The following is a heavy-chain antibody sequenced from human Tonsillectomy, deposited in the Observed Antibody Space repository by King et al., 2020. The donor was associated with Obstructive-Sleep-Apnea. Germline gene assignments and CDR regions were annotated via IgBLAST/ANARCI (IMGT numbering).Heavy chain of an antibody. V-gene: IGHV4-31*03. CDR3: ARTLLTRHQAYYIDY. J-gene: IGHJ4*02. D-gene: IGHD4-23*01. Sequence: VQLQESGPGLVKPSQTLSLTCTVSGGSISSGGYYWSWIRQHPGKGLEWIGYIYYSGSTYSNPSLKSRVTISVDASKNQFSLNLSSVTAADTAVYYCARTLLTRHQAYYIDYPGQGTLGTVSS. CDR2: IYYSGST. CDR1: GGSISSGGYY.